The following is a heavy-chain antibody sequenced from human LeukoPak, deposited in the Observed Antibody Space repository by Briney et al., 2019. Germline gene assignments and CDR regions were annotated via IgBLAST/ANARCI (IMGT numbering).Heavy chain of an antibody. CDR3: ARGLRYYDILTGYYTHYFDY. CDR2: INHSGST. V-gene: IGHV4-34*01. J-gene: IGHJ4*02. Sequence: PSETLSLTCAVYGGSFSGYYWSWIRQPPGKGLEWIGEINHSGSTNYNPSLKSRVTISVDTSKNQFSLKLSSVTAADTAVYYCARGLRYYDILTGYYTHYFDYWGQGTLVTVSS. CDR1: GGSFSGYY. D-gene: IGHD3-9*01.